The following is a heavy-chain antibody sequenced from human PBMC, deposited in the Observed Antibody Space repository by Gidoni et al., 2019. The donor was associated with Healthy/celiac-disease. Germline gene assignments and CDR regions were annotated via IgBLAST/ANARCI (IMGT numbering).Heavy chain of an antibody. CDR3: ARFIAVAGYYYYGMDV. CDR1: GFTFSSSS. CDR2: ISSSSSYI. J-gene: IGHJ6*02. V-gene: IGHV3-21*01. Sequence: EVQLVESGGVLVKPGWSLLLSSASSGFTFSSSSMNWVRQAPGQGMEWVSSISSSSSYIYYADSVKGRFTIPRDNAKNSLYLQMNSWRAEDTAVYYCARFIAVAGYYYYGMDVWGQGTTVTVSS. D-gene: IGHD6-19*01.